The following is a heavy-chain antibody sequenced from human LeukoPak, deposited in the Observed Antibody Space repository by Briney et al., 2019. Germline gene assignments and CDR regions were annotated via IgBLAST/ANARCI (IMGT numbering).Heavy chain of an antibody. V-gene: IGHV4-59*01. J-gene: IGHJ5*02. CDR2: IYYSGST. CDR3: AGDFIAARPSGWFDP. D-gene: IGHD6-6*01. Sequence: PSETLSLTCTVSGGSISSYYWSWIRQPPGKGLEWIGYIYYSGSTNYNPSLKSRVTISVDTSKNQFSLKLSSVTAADTAVYYCAGDFIAARPSGWFDPWGQGTLVTVSS. CDR1: GGSISSYY.